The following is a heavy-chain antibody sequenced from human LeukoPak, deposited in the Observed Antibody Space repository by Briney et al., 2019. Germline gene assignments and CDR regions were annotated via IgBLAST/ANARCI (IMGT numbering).Heavy chain of an antibody. Sequence: SETLSLTCAVSGYSTSSGYYWGWIRQPPGKGLEWVGSIFHSGSTYYNPSLKSRVTISVDTSKNQFSLKLSSVTAADTAVYYCARDRGVAVAGPPGYWGQGTLVTVSS. CDR3: ARDRGVAVAGPPGY. V-gene: IGHV4-38-2*02. CDR2: IFHSGST. D-gene: IGHD6-19*01. J-gene: IGHJ4*02. CDR1: GYSTSSGYY.